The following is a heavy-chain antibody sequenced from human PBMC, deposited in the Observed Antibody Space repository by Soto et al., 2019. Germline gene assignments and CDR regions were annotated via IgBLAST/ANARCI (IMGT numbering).Heavy chain of an antibody. J-gene: IGHJ4*02. D-gene: IGHD3-3*01. V-gene: IGHV3-23*01. CDR2: ISGSGGST. CDR3: AKINQGLRFLEWFFDY. CDR1: GFTFSSYA. Sequence: GGSLRLSCAASGFTFSSYAMSWVRQAPGKGLEWVSAISGSGGSTYYADSVKGRFTISRDNSKNTLYLQMNSLRAEDTAVYYCAKINQGLRFLEWFFDYWGQGTLVTVSS.